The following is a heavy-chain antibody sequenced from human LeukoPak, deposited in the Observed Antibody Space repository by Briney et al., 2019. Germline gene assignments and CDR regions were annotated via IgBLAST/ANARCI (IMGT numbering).Heavy chain of an antibody. J-gene: IGHJ4*02. CDR3: AREAGSTFDY. D-gene: IGHD6-19*01. CDR2: ISSSGSYI. V-gene: IGHV3-21*01. CDR1: RFTFSTYT. Sequence: GGSLRLSCAASRFTFSTYTMNWVRQAPGKGLEWVSSISSSGSYIYYADSVKGRFTISRDNANNSQYLQMNSLRAEDTAVYYCAREAGSTFDYWGQGTLVTVSS.